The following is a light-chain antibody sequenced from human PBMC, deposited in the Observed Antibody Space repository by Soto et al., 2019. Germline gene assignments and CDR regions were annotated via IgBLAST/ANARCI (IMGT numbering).Light chain of an antibody. CDR1: QSINAR. Sequence: DIQMTQSPFTLSASVGDRVTITCRASQSINARLAWHQQKPGKAPKVLIYDASNLESGVPSRFSGSGSGREFTLTISSLQPDDFATYYCQQYNSYPWTFGQGTKVEIK. V-gene: IGKV1-5*01. CDR2: DAS. J-gene: IGKJ1*01. CDR3: QQYNSYPWT.